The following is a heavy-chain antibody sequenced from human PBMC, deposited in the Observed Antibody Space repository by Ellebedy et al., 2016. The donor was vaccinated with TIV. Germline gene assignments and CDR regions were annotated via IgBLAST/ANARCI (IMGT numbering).Heavy chain of an antibody. V-gene: IGHV3-48*04. CDR2: VSDNYDTT. CDR3: ARDRIGDNWYTTFDC. Sequence: GESLKISXAGSGFSFSRYGMNWVRQAPGQGLEWLAYVSDNYDTTHYANSVRDRFTISRDNAKASVYLQINNLGTEDTAPYFCARDRIGDNWYTTFDCWGQGTLVSVSS. CDR1: GFSFSRYG. D-gene: IGHD1-1*01. J-gene: IGHJ4*02.